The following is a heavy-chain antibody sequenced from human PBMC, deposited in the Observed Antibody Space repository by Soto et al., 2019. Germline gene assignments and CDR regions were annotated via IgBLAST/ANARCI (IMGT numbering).Heavy chain of an antibody. J-gene: IGHJ4*02. D-gene: IGHD1-20*01. Sequence: QVQLVLSGAEVKKPGASVKVSCKASGYTFTSYGISWVRQAPGQGLEWMGWISAYNGNTKYAQKLQGRVTMTTDTSTSTAYIELRSLRSDDTAVCYCARDAAIGMNDYWGQGTLVTVSS. CDR2: ISAYNGNT. V-gene: IGHV1-18*01. CDR3: ARDAAIGMNDY. CDR1: GYTFTSYG.